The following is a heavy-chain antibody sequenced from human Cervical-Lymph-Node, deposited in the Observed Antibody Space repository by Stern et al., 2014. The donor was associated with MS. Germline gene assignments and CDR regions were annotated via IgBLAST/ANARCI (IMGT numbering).Heavy chain of an antibody. CDR3: ARDLPGIAVAGTGGMDV. J-gene: IGHJ6*02. Sequence: QLVQSGAEVKKPGSSVKVSCKASGGTFSSYAISWVRQAPGQGLEWMGGIIPIFGTANYAQKFQGRVTITADESTSTAYMELSSLRSEDTAVHYCARDLPGIAVAGTGGMDVWGQGTTVTVSS. CDR2: IIPIFGTA. CDR1: GGTFSSYA. D-gene: IGHD6-19*01. V-gene: IGHV1-69*01.